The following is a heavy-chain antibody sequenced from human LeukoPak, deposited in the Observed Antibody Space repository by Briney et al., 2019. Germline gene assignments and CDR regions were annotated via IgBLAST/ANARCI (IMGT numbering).Heavy chain of an antibody. V-gene: IGHV4-61*01. J-gene: IGHJ4*02. CDR1: GGSVSSGSYY. Sequence: SETLSLTCTVSGGSVSSGSYYWSWIRQPPGKGLEWTGYIYYSGSTNYNPSLKSRVTISVDTSKNQFSLKLSSVTAADTAVYYCARIANYDYVWGSYRSNYWGQGTLVTVSS. CDR3: ARIANYDYVWGSYRSNY. CDR2: IYYSGST. D-gene: IGHD3-16*02.